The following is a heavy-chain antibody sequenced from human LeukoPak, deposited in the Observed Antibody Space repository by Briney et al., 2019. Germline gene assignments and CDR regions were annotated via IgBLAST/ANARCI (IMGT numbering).Heavy chain of an antibody. CDR3: AKDTGYGSGWTDY. CDR1: GFTFSSYG. J-gene: IGHJ4*02. Sequence: GGSLRLSCAASGFTFSSYGMSWVRQAPGKGLEWVSGISGSGGSTYYADSVKGRFTISRDNSKNTLYLQLNGLRAEDTAVYYCAKDTGYGSGWTDYWGQGTLVTVSS. CDR2: ISGSGGST. D-gene: IGHD6-19*01. V-gene: IGHV3-23*01.